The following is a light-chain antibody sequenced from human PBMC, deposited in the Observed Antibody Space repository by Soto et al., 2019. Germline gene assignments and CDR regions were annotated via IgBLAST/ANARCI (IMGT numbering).Light chain of an antibody. Sequence: ESLLTQSPGTLSLSPGERATLSCRASQTVNSRHLNWYQHKPGQAPRLLIYGASIRAAGIPERFSGSRSGADFSLTITRLEPEDSAVYYCQQFDGSRPAFTFGQGTKLEI. CDR1: QTVNSRH. CDR2: GAS. CDR3: QQFDGSRPAFT. J-gene: IGKJ2*01. V-gene: IGKV3-20*01.